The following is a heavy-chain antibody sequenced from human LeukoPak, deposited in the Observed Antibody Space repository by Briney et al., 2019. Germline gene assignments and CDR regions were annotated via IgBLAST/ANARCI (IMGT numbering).Heavy chain of an antibody. CDR3: ARERDYYDT. CDR2: IYSTGSA. V-gene: IGHV4-59*12. CDR1: GSSINNNF. D-gene: IGHD3-22*01. Sequence: SETLSLTCTVTGSSINNNFWTWIRQPPGKGLEWIGHIYSTGSANYNPSLKSRVLISGDTSKNQISLKLTSVTAADTAVYFCARERDYYDTWGHGTLVTVSS. J-gene: IGHJ4*01.